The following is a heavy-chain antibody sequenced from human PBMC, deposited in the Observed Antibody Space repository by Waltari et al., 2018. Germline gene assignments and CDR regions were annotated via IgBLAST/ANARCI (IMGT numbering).Heavy chain of an antibody. Sequence: QVQLVQSGAEVKKPGASVKVSCKASGSTFTSYDINCVLQDTGQGLEWMGWMNPNSGNTGYAQKFQGRVTITRNTSISTAYMELSSLRSEDTAVYYCARSPIDSGYYRDPFDYWGQGTLVTVSS. J-gene: IGHJ4*02. CDR3: ARSPIDSGYYRDPFDY. CDR1: GSTFTSYD. CDR2: MNPNSGNT. D-gene: IGHD3-22*01. V-gene: IGHV1-8*03.